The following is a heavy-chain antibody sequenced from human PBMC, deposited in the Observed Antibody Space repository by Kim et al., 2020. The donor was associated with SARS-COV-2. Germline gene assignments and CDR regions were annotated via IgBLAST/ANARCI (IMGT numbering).Heavy chain of an antibody. Sequence: GESLKISCQGSGFSFISHWIGWVRQMPGEGLEWMGIIWPFNSGTRYSPSFQGHVTISADKSSSTAYLQWSSLKASDTAIYYCTRGYCIGGHCVLGMDVWGQGTTVTVSS. CDR1: GFSFISHW. V-gene: IGHV5-51*01. D-gene: IGHD2-15*01. CDR2: IWPFNSGT. CDR3: TRGYCIGGHCVLGMDV. J-gene: IGHJ6*02.